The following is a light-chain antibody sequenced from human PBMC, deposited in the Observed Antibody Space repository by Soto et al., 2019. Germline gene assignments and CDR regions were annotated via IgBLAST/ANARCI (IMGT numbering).Light chain of an antibody. CDR2: EVS. CDR3: SSYAGSSIYVV. V-gene: IGLV2-8*01. CDR1: SSDVGGYNY. J-gene: IGLJ2*01. Sequence: QSVLTQPPSASGSPGQSVTIFCTGTSSDVGGYNYVSWYQQYPGKAPKLMLYEVSTRPSGVPDRFSGSKSGNTASLTVSGLQAEDEADYYCSSYAGSSIYVVFGGGTKLTVL.